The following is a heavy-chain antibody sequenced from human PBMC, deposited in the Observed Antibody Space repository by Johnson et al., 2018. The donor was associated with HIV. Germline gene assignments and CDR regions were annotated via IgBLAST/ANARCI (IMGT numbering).Heavy chain of an antibody. D-gene: IGHD6-19*01. CDR1: AFTFSDYG. CDR2: IRSDGSSK. CDR3: ASGAAVAGNAFDI. Sequence: QVQLVESGGGVVRPGGSLRLSCAASAFTFSDYGMHWVRQAPGKGLEWVAFIRSDGSSKYYADSVKGRFTISRDNSTNTLYLQMNSLRAEDTAVYYCASGAAVAGNAFDIWGQGTMVTVSS. V-gene: IGHV3-30*02. J-gene: IGHJ3*02.